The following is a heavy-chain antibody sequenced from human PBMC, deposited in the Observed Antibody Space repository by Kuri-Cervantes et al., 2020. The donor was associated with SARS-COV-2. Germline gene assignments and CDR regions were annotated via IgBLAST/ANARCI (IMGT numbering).Heavy chain of an antibody. Sequence: ASVKVSCKASGYTFTSYGISWVRQAPGQGLEWMGWISAYNGNTNYAQKLQGRVTMTTDTSTSTAYMELRSLRSDDTAVYYCARGGPVGYYDSSGYGLYWYFDLWGRGTLVTVSS. J-gene: IGHJ2*01. CDR3: ARGGPVGYYDSSGYGLYWYFDL. CDR2: ISAYNGNT. CDR1: GYTFTSYG. D-gene: IGHD3-22*01. V-gene: IGHV1-18*01.